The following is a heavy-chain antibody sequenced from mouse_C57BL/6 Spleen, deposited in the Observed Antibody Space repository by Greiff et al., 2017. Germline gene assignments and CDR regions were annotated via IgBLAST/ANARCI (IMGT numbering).Heavy chain of an antibody. V-gene: IGHV5-9*01. CDR2: ISGGGGNT. CDR1: GFTFSSYT. D-gene: IGHD1-1*01. CDR3: ARPDYYGSSYVFAY. J-gene: IGHJ3*01. Sequence: EVQVVESGGGLVKPGGSLKLSCAASGFTFSSYTMSWVRQTPEKRLEWVATISGGGGNTYYPDSVKGRFTISRDNAKNTLYLQMSSLRSEDTALYYCARPDYYGSSYVFAYWGQGTLVTVSA.